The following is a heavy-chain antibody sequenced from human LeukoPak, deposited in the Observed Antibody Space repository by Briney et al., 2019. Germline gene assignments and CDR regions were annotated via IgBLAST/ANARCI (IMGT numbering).Heavy chain of an antibody. V-gene: IGHV3-21*01. Sequence: GGSLRLSRAASGFSLSSYSMSWVRQAPGKGLEWVSSISSSSSYIYYADSVKGRFTISRDNAKNSLYLQMNSLRAEDTAVYYCAKWFDGPGPFDYWGQGTLVTVSS. D-gene: IGHD3-10*01. CDR2: ISSSSSYI. CDR3: AKWFDGPGPFDY. J-gene: IGHJ4*02. CDR1: GFSLSSYS.